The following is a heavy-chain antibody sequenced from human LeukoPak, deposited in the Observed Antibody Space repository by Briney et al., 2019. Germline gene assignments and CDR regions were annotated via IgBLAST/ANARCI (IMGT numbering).Heavy chain of an antibody. CDR3: ARSYDSTGYYVDY. CDR1: GYSISSGYY. CDR2: ICHSGST. J-gene: IGHJ4*02. Sequence: PSETLSLTCAVSGYSISSGYYWGWIRQPPGKGLEWIGSICHSGSTYYNPSLKSRVTISVDTSKNQFSLKLSSVTAADTAVYYCARSYDSTGYYVDYWGQGTLVTVSS. D-gene: IGHD3-22*01. V-gene: IGHV4-38-2*01.